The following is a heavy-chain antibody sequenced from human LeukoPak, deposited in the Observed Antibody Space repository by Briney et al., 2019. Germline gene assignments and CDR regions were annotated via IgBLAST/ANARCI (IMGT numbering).Heavy chain of an antibody. CDR3: SRVEKQLVDRNYYYYYMDV. Sequence: ASVKVSCKASGYTFTSYGISWVRQAPGQGLEWMGWISAYNGSKNYAQKLQGRVTMTTDTSTRTAYMELRSLRSDDTAVYYCSRVEKQLVDRNYYYYYMDVWGKGTTVTVSS. J-gene: IGHJ6*03. CDR1: GYTFTSYG. V-gene: IGHV1-18*01. CDR2: ISAYNGSK. D-gene: IGHD6-6*01.